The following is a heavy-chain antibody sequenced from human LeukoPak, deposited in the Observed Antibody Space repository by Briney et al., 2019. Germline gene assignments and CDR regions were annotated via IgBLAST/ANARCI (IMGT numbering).Heavy chain of an antibody. CDR2: ISSSSSYT. V-gene: IGHV3-11*03. J-gene: IGHJ2*01. CDR1: GITFSDYY. CDR3: ARHHWHFDL. Sequence: GGSLRLSCAASGITFSDYYMTWIRQAPGKGLEWVSYISSSSSYTNYADSVKGRFTISRDNAKNSLYLQMNSLRAEDTAVFYCARHHWHFDLWGRGTLVTVSS.